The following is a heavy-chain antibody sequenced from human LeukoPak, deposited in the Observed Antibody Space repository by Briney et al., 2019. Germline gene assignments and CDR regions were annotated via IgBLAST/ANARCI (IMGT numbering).Heavy chain of an antibody. D-gene: IGHD3-16*01. V-gene: IGHV4-59*01. J-gene: IGHJ4*02. CDR3: ASAPRGLLVSPFDY. Sequence: TSETLSLTCTVSDGSISSYYWSWIRQPPGKGLEWIGYLYDSGSTNYNPSLKSRVTISVDTSKKQLSLKLSSVTAADTAMYYCASAPRGLLVSPFDYWGQGTLVTVSS. CDR1: DGSISSYY. CDR2: LYDSGST.